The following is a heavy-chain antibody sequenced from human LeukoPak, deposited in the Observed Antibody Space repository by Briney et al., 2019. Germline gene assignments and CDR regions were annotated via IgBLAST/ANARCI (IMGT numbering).Heavy chain of an antibody. J-gene: IGHJ5*02. CDR1: GYTFTSYG. V-gene: IGHV1-69*05. D-gene: IGHD3-3*01. Sequence: GASVKVSCKASGYTFTSYGISWVRQAPGQGLEWMGGIIPIFGTANYAQKFQGRVTITTDESTSTAYMELSSLRSEDTAVYYCASTTIFVFDPWGQGTLVTVSS. CDR2: IIPIFGTA. CDR3: ASTTIFVFDP.